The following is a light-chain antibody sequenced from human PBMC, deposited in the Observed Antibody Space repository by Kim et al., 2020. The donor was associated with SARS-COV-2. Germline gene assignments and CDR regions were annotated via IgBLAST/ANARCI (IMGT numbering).Light chain of an antibody. CDR2: QGD. Sequence: SVSQGQTVSISCSGERLGDKYAFWYQQRSGQSPVFVIYQGDKRPSGIPARFSGFLSGNTATLTISGTRPMDEADYYCQAWDSSTAIFGGGTQLTVL. V-gene: IGLV3-1*01. CDR3: QAWDSSTAI. J-gene: IGLJ2*01. CDR1: RLGDKY.